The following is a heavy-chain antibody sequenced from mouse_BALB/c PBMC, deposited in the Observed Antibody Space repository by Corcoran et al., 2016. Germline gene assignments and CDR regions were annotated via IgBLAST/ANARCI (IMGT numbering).Heavy chain of an antibody. CDR2: INPYNDGT. CDR1: GYTFTSYV. D-gene: IGHD2-1*01. J-gene: IGHJ2*01. CDR3: ARYYGNYYVDY. Sequence: EVQLQQSGPELVKPGASAKMSCKASGYTFTSYVMHWVKQKPGQGLEWIGYINPYNDGTKYNEKFKGKATLTSDKSSSTAYMELSSLTSEDSAVYYCARYYGNYYVDYWGQGTTLTVSS. V-gene: IGHV1S136*01.